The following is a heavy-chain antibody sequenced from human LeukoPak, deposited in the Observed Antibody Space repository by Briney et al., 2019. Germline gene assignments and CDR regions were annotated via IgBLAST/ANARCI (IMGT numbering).Heavy chain of an antibody. Sequence: SETLSLTCTVSGGSISSGDYYWSWIRQPPGEGLEWIGYIYYSGSTYYNPSLKSRVTISVDTSKNQFSLKLSSVTAADTAVYYCAREVRYYYDSSGYYSRNLYYYYGMDVWGQGTTVTVSS. CDR3: AREVRYYYDSSGYYSRNLYYYYGMDV. J-gene: IGHJ6*02. CDR2: IYYSGST. CDR1: GGSISSGDYY. V-gene: IGHV4-30-4*01. D-gene: IGHD3-22*01.